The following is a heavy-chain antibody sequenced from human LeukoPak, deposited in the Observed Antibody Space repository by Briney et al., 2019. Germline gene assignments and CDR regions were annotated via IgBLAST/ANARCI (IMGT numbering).Heavy chain of an antibody. CDR1: GYSFTSYW. CDR2: IYPGDSDT. D-gene: IGHD3-10*01. Sequence: GESLKISCKGSGYSFTSYWIGWVRQMPGKGLEWMGIIYPGDSDTRYSPSFQGQVTISADKSISTAYLQWSSLKASDTAMYYCARGKVRGVIRDGMDVWGQGTTVIVSS. CDR3: ARGKVRGVIRDGMDV. V-gene: IGHV5-51*01. J-gene: IGHJ6*02.